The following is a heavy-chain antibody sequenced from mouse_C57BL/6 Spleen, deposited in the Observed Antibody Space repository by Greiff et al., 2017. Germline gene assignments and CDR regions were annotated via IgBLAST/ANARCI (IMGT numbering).Heavy chain of an antibody. CDR1: GYTFTSYW. D-gene: IGHD2-12*01. J-gene: IGHJ2*01. CDR3: ARYDSGLYYFDY. Sequence: QVQLQQPGAELVMPGASVKLSCKASGYTFTSYWMHWVKQRPGQGLEWIGEIDPSDSYTNYNQKFKGNSTLTVDKSSSTAYMQLSSLTSEDSAVYYCARYDSGLYYFDYWGQGTTLTVSS. V-gene: IGHV1-69*01. CDR2: IDPSDSYT.